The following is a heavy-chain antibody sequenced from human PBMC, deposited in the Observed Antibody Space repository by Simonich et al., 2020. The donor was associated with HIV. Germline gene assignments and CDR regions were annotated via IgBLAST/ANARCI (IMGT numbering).Heavy chain of an antibody. D-gene: IGHD3-3*01. Sequence: EVQLVESGGGLVKPGGSLRLSCAASGFRFSNAWMSWVRQAPGKGREWVGRIKSKPDGGTTDYAAPVKGRFTISRDDSKNTLYLQMNSLKTEDTAVYYCTTDGTSNYDFWNYWGQGTLVTVSS. CDR3: TTDGTSNYDFWNY. V-gene: IGHV3-15*01. CDR1: GFRFSNAW. J-gene: IGHJ4*02. CDR2: IKSKPDGGTT.